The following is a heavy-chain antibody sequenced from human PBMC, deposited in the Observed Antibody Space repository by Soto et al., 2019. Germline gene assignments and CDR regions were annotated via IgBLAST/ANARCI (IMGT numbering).Heavy chain of an antibody. CDR3: VRVQDTYGKVVFDS. J-gene: IGHJ4*02. V-gene: IGHV3-74*01. Sequence: GGSLRLSCAASGFTFSSYVMHWVRQTPGKGLEWVAFISRIKPDGSSTNYADSVKGRFTISRDNARNTLYLHMNSLRPEDTAMYFCVRVQDTYGKVVFDSCGQGTLVTVSS. CDR1: GFTFSSYV. D-gene: IGHD2-15*01. CDR2: IKPDGSST.